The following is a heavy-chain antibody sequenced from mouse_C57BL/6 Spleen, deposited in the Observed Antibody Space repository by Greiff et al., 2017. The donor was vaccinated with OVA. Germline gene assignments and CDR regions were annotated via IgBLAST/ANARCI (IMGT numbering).Heavy chain of an antibody. CDR2: IHPNSGST. Sequence: QVQLQQPGAELVKPGASVKLSCKASGYTFTSYWMHWVKQRPGQGLEWIGMIHPNSGSTNYNEKFKSKATLTVDKSSSTAYMQLSSLTSEDSAVYYCARKGASSTGYAMDDWGQGTSVTVSS. D-gene: IGHD1-1*01. V-gene: IGHV1-64*01. CDR3: ARKGASSTGYAMDD. CDR1: GYTFTSYW. J-gene: IGHJ4*01.